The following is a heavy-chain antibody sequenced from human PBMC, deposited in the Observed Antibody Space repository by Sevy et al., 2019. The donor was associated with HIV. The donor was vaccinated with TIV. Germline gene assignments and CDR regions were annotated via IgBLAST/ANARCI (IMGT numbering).Heavy chain of an antibody. CDR1: GFTFSDYY. J-gene: IGHJ6*02. CDR3: ARDHVKDGDFGDYDYFAMDF. Sequence: GGSLRLSCAASGFTFSDYYMSWIRQAPGKGLEWISYISGSDYTIYYADSVKGRFTISRDNVKNSLYLRYNILREEDTDIYYYARDHVKDGDFGDYDYFAMDFWGQVTTVTVSS. V-gene: IGHV3-11*01. D-gene: IGHD4-17*01. CDR2: ISGSDYTI.